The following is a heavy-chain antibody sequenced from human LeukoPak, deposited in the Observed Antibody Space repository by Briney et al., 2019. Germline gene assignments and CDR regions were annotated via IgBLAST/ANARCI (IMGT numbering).Heavy chain of an antibody. Sequence: ASVPGSCKASGYTFTSYGISCVRPAPGQGLGWMGWIRAYNGNTNYAQKLQGRVTMTTDTSTSAAYMEMRSLRSDDTAVYYCARDPYYYGSGSYFVPLSDYYYYGMDVWGQGTTVTVSS. CDR2: IRAYNGNT. CDR1: GYTFTSYG. D-gene: IGHD3-10*01. CDR3: ARDPYYYGSGSYFVPLSDYYYYGMDV. J-gene: IGHJ6*02. V-gene: IGHV1-18*01.